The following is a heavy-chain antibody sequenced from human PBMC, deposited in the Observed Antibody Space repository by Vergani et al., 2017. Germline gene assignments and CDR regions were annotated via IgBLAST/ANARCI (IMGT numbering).Heavy chain of an antibody. CDR2: LRYDGTTK. CDR1: GFSFGNYA. V-gene: IGHV3-30*04. Sequence: QVKLEESGGGVVQPGRSLRLSCAASGFSFGNYAMHWVRQAPGKGLEWLAYLRYDGTTKQYADSVKGRFTISRDDSKRLAYLQLSGLKTEDTAVYFCSRGRGYSFGYSDYWGQGTLVTVSS. D-gene: IGHD5-18*01. CDR3: SRGRGYSFGYSDY. J-gene: IGHJ4*02.